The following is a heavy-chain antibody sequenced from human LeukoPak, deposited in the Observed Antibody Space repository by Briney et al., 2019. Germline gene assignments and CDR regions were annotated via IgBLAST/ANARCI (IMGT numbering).Heavy chain of an antibody. CDR2: INTDNGNT. V-gene: IGHV1-18*01. Sequence: GASVKVSCKASGYTFNTYGISWVRQPPGQRPEWMGWINTDNGNTKYAQKFQGRVTMTTDTSTSTAYMELSSLRSDDTAVYYCARKGCTGDCYRFDPWGQGTLVTVSS. CDR3: ARKGCTGDCYRFDP. D-gene: IGHD2-21*02. J-gene: IGHJ5*02. CDR1: GYTFNTYG.